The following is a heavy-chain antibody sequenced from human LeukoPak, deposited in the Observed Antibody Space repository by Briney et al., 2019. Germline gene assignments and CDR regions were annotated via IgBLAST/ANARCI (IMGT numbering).Heavy chain of an antibody. V-gene: IGHV3-48*04. CDR2: ITNSGNSI. D-gene: IGHD6-19*01. Sequence: GGSLRLSCAASGFTFSSYGMHRVRQAPGKGLEWLSFITNSGNSIYYADSVRGRFTISRDDAKNSLYLQINSLRAEDTALYYCARERAVANIGQLTPFHYCGQGTLVTVSS. CDR1: GFTFSSYG. CDR3: ARERAVANIGQLTPFHY. J-gene: IGHJ4*02.